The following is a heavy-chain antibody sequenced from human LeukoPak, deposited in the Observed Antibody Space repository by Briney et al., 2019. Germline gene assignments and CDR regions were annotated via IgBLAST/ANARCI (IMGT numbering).Heavy chain of an antibody. D-gene: IGHD2-15*01. CDR2: IYYSGNT. CDR3: ARGFCSGGTCYRTFFDY. J-gene: IGHJ4*02. Sequence: SETLSLTCTISGGSISSYYWSWIRQPPGKGLEWIGYIYYSGNTNYNPSLKSRVTISVDTSKNQFSLKLSSVTAADTAIYFCARGFCSGGTCYRTFFDYWGQGTLVTVSS. CDR1: GGSISSYY. V-gene: IGHV4-59*01.